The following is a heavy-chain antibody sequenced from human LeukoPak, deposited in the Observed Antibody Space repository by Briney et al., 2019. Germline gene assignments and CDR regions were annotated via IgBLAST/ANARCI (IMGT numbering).Heavy chain of an antibody. V-gene: IGHV4-4*02. Sequence: SETLSLTCGVSGGSISSTNWWSWVRPPPGQGLEWIGAISLSGVTNYNPSLKSRVTMSLDSSKNHLSLTLTSVTAADTAVYYCSRESGAFSPFGYWGQGTLVTVSS. CDR2: ISLSGVT. CDR1: GGSISSTNW. CDR3: SRESGAFSPFGY. D-gene: IGHD1-26*01. J-gene: IGHJ4*02.